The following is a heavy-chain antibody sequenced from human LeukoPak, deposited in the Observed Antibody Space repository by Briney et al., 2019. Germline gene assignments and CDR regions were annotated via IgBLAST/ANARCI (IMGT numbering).Heavy chain of an antibody. Sequence: GGSVRLSCAASGFTCSSYSMRWVRQAPEKALEWVSAISGGGGRAYYADSVKGRFTISRDNAKNTLYLQMNSLRAEDTAVYYCAKDRKQQLSRSFDYWGQGTLVTVSS. J-gene: IGHJ4*02. D-gene: IGHD6-13*01. CDR2: ISGGGGRA. CDR3: AKDRKQQLSRSFDY. CDR1: GFTCSSYS. V-gene: IGHV3-23*01.